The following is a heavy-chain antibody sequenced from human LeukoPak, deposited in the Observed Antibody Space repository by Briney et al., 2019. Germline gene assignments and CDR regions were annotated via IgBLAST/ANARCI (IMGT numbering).Heavy chain of an antibody. Sequence: GASVKVSCKASGYTFTGYYMHCVRQAPGQGLEWMGWINPNSGGTNYAQKFQGRVTMTRDTSISTAYMELSRMRSDDTAVYYCARELTYGDSKWAGDSWFDPWGQGTLV. J-gene: IGHJ5*02. CDR3: ARELTYGDSKWAGDSWFDP. CDR1: GYTFTGYY. CDR2: INPNSGGT. D-gene: IGHD4-17*01. V-gene: IGHV1-2*02.